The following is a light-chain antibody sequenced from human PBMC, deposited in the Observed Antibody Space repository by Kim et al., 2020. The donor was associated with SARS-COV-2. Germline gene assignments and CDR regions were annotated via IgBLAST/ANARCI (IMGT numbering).Light chain of an antibody. CDR2: DNN. V-gene: IGLV1-51*01. Sequence: QSVLTQPPSVSAAPGQKVTISCSGSSSKIGNNYVFWYQQLPGTAPKLLIYDNNKRPSGIPDRFSGSKSGTSATLGITGLQTGDEADYYCGTWDSSLSAVVFGGGTQLTVL. J-gene: IGLJ2*01. CDR1: SSKIGNNY. CDR3: GTWDSSLSAVV.